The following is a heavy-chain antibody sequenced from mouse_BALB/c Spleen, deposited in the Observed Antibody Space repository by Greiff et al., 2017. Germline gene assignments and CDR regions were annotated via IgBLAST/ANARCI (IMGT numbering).Heavy chain of an antibody. Sequence: VQLQQSGTVLARPGASVKMSCKASGYTFTSYWMHWVKQRPGQGLEWIGAIYPGNSDTSYNQKFKGKAKLTAVTSTSTAYMELSSLTNEDSAVYYCTNDGYSSYYFDYWGQGTTLTVSS. J-gene: IGHJ2*01. V-gene: IGHV1-5*01. D-gene: IGHD2-3*01. CDR3: TNDGYSSYYFDY. CDR2: IYPGNSDT. CDR1: GYTFTSYW.